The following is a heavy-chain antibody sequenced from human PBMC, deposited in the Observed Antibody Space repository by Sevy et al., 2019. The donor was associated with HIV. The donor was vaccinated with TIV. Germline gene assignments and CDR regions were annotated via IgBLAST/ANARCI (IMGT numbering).Heavy chain of an antibody. V-gene: IGHV1-18*01. J-gene: IGHJ4*02. D-gene: IGHD2-15*01. Sequence: ASVKVSCKASGYTFTSYRIYWVRQAPGQGLESMGWISAHNGDTNYEQKFQGRVTMITDTSTTTAYMDLRSLRSDDTALYYCARAYCSGGRCYSLAYWGQGTLVTVSS. CDR3: ARAYCSGGRCYSLAY. CDR2: ISAHNGDT. CDR1: GYTFTSYR.